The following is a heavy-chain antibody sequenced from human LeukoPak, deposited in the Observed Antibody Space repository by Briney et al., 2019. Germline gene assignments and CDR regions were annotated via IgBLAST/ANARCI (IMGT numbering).Heavy chain of an antibody. V-gene: IGHV1-58*02. CDR2: IVVGSGDT. J-gene: IGHJ4*02. CDR1: GFTFANSI. Sequence: ASVKVSCKASGFTFANSIIQWVRQARGQRLEWIGWIVVGSGDTIYAQRFQERVTITRDVSAGTAYMELSSLRSEDTAVYFCAADDFSTTGPIDSWGQGTLVSVSS. D-gene: IGHD3-3*01. CDR3: AADDFSTTGPIDS.